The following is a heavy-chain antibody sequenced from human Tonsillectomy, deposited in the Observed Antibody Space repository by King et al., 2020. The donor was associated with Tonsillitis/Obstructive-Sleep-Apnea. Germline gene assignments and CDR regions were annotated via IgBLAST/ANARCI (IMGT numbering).Heavy chain of an antibody. CDR1: GGSFSGYY. CDR3: ARGRFTIFGVVISPYYFDY. D-gene: IGHD3-3*01. CDR2: INHSGNT. J-gene: IGHJ4*02. Sequence: VQLQQWGAGLLQPSETLSLTCAVYGGSFSGYYWSWIRQPPGKGLEWIGEINHSGNTNYNPSPKIVVTISVDTPKNQFSLKLSSVTAADTAVYYCARGRFTIFGVVISPYYFDYWGQGTLVTVSS. V-gene: IGHV4-34*01.